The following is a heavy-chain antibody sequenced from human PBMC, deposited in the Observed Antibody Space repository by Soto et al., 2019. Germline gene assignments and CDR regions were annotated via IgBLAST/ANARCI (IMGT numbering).Heavy chain of an antibody. CDR2: IYYSGST. CDR3: ARHSNRNYGLYYFDY. D-gene: IGHD4-4*01. J-gene: IGHJ4*02. V-gene: IGHV4-59*01. Sequence: SETLSLTCTVSGGSISSYYWSWIRQPPGKGLEWIGYIYYSGSTNYNPSLKSRVTIPVDTSKNQFSLKLSSVTAADTAVYYCARHSNRNYGLYYFDYWGLGALVTVSS. CDR1: GGSISSYY.